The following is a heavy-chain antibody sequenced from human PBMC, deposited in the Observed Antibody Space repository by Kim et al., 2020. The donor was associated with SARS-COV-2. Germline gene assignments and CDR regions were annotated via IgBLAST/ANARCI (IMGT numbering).Heavy chain of an antibody. D-gene: IGHD3-22*01. CDR1: GFTFSSYG. V-gene: IGHV3-30*18. CDR2: ISYDGSNK. CDR3: AKDRSYDSSGWYFDL. J-gene: IGHJ2*01. Sequence: GGSLRLSCAASGFTFSSYGMHWVRQAPGKGLEWVAVISYDGSNKYYADSVKGRFTISRDNSKNTLYLQMNSLRAEDTAVYYCAKDRSYDSSGWYFDLWGRGTLVTVSS.